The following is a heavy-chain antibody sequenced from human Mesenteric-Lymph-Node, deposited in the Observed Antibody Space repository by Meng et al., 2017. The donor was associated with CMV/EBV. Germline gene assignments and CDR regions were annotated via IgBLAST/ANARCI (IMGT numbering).Heavy chain of an antibody. D-gene: IGHD5-12*01. CDR1: DIFDSYT. Sequence: DIFDSYTITWLRQAPGQGLEWMGGIIPIFGTAIYAQTLQGRVTITADGSTSTAYMELSSLRSEDTAVYYCANAHSDGDYDLFYFDYWGQGTLVTVSS. CDR3: ANAHSDGDYDLFYFDY. J-gene: IGHJ4*02. CDR2: IIPIFGTA. V-gene: IGHV1-69*01.